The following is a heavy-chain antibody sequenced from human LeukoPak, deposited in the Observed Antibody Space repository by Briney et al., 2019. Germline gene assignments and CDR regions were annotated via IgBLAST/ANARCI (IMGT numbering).Heavy chain of an antibody. Sequence: PSETLSLTCTVSGGSLSSSSYYWGWIRQPPGKGLEWIGSIYYSGSTYYNPSLKSRVTISVDTSKNQFSLKLSSVTAADTAVYYCARGRYNWNCDYWGQGTLVTVSS. D-gene: IGHD1-20*01. CDR2: IYYSGST. J-gene: IGHJ4*02. CDR1: GGSLSSSSYY. V-gene: IGHV4-39*01. CDR3: ARGRYNWNCDY.